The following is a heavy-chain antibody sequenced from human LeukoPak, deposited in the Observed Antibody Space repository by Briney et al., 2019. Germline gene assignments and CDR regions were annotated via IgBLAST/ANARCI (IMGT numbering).Heavy chain of an antibody. D-gene: IGHD3-10*01. V-gene: IGHV1-18*01. CDR1: GYTFTSYG. Sequence: ASVKVSCKASGYTFTSYGISWVRQAPGQGLEWMGWINGNINYVQKLQGRVTMTTDTSTSTAYMELRSLRSDDTAVYYCARVYGSGSYYNRFGFGMDVWGQGTTVTVSS. J-gene: IGHJ6*02. CDR2: INGNI. CDR3: ARVYGSGSYYNRFGFGMDV.